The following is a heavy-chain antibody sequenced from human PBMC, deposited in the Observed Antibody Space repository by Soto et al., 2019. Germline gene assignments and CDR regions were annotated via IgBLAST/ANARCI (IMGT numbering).Heavy chain of an antibody. CDR3: ARALVDTTTDYFDY. V-gene: IGHV4-4*07. CDR1: GGSISSYY. Sequence: PSETLSLTCTVSGGSISSYYWSWIRQPAGKGLEWIGRIYTSGSTNYNPSLKSRVTMSVDTSKNQFSLKLSSVTAADTAVYYCARALVDTTTDYFDYWGQGTAVTVSS. CDR2: IYTSGST. J-gene: IGHJ4*02. D-gene: IGHD5-18*01.